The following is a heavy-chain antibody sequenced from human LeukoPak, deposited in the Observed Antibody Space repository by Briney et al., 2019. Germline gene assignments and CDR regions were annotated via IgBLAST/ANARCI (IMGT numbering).Heavy chain of an antibody. CDR2: IKQDGSEK. CDR1: KFTFSNYG. Sequence: GGSLRLSCVASKFTFSNYGRHWVRQAPGKGLEWVANIKQDGSEKYYVDSVKGRFTISRDNAKNSLYLQMNSLRAEDTAVYYCARDSGYSGYNDYWGQGTLVTVSS. V-gene: IGHV3-7*01. CDR3: ARDSGYSGYNDY. J-gene: IGHJ4*02. D-gene: IGHD5-12*01.